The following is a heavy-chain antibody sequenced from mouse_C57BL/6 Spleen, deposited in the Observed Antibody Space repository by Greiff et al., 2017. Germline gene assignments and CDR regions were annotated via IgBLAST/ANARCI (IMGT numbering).Heavy chain of an antibody. Sequence: QVQLQQPGAELVKPGASVKLSCKASGYTFTSYWMQWVKQRPGQGLEWIGEIDPSDSYTNYNQKFKGKATLTVDTSSSTAYMQLSSLTSEDSAVYYCARGYWGYWGQGTTLTVSS. CDR2: IDPSDSYT. CDR1: GYTFTSYW. V-gene: IGHV1-50*01. J-gene: IGHJ2*01. D-gene: IGHD4-1*01. CDR3: ARGYWGY.